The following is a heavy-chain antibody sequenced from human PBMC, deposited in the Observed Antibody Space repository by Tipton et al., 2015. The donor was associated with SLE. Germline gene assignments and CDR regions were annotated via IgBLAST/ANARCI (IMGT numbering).Heavy chain of an antibody. CDR3: ARHIAAAGHFDY. CDR1: GGTFSGYY. V-gene: IGHV4-34*01. CDR2: INHSGIT. D-gene: IGHD6-13*01. Sequence: TLSLTCAVYGGTFSGYYWSWIRQPPGKGLEWIGEINHSGITQYNPSLKSRVTISVDTSKNQFSLKLSSVTAADTAVYYCARHIAAAGHFDYWGQGTLVTVSS. J-gene: IGHJ4*02.